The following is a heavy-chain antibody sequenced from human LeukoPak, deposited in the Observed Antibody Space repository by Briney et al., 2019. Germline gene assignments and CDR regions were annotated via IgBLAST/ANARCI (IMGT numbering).Heavy chain of an antibody. D-gene: IGHD6-13*01. V-gene: IGHV3-30*02. CDR2: IQYDGSNI. CDR1: GFTFSSYG. J-gene: IGHJ4*02. CDR3: AKGSRWHFDY. Sequence: PGGSLRLSCAASGFTFSSYGMHWVRQAPGKGLEWVAFIQYDGSNIYSADSVKGRFTTSRDNSKNTLYLLMNSLGPEDTAVYYCAKGSRWHFDYWGQGTLVTVSS.